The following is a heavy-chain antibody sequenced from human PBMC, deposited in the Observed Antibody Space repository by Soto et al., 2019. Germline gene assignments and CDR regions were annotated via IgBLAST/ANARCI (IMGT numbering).Heavy chain of an antibody. Sequence: SETLSRTCTVSGGSISSYYWSWIRQPPGKGLEWIGYIYYSGSTNYNPSLKSRVTISVDTSKNQFSLKLSSVTAADTAVYYCARVRRTDFWSVYYDDAFVIWGQGTMVTVSS. CDR1: GGSISSYY. CDR2: IYYSGST. CDR3: ARVRRTDFWSVYYDDAFVI. D-gene: IGHD3-3*01. J-gene: IGHJ3*02. V-gene: IGHV4-59*01.